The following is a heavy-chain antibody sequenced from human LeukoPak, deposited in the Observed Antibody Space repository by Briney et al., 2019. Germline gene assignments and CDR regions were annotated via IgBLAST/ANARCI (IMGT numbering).Heavy chain of an antibody. Sequence: SETLSLTCAVYGGSFSGYYWSWIRQPPGKGLEWIGEINHSGSTNYNPSLKSRVTISVDTSKNQFSLKLSSVPAADTAVYYCARGGHGGYKEGGYSYGLFDYWGQGTLVTVSS. J-gene: IGHJ4*02. CDR2: INHSGST. CDR1: GGSFSGYY. V-gene: IGHV4-34*01. D-gene: IGHD5-18*01. CDR3: ARGGHGGYKEGGYSYGLFDY.